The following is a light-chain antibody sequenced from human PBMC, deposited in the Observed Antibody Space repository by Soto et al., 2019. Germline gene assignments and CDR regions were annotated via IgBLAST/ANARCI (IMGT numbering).Light chain of an antibody. CDR2: AAS. V-gene: IGKV1-39*01. CDR3: QQTYSALWT. CDR1: QTITTY. J-gene: IGKJ1*01. Sequence: DIQMTQSPSSLSASVGDRVTISCRASQTITTYLNWYQQKPGKAPKLLIYAASSLHSGVPSRFSGSGSGTEFTLTISSLKPEDFAAYYCQQTYSALWTFGQGTKLEIK.